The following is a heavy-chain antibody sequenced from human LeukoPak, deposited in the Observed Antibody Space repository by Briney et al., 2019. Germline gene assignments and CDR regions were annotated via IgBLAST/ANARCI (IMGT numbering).Heavy chain of an antibody. V-gene: IGHV1-8*01. CDR3: ARGFGSGWYYYFDY. CDR1: GYTFTSYD. J-gene: IGHJ4*02. D-gene: IGHD6-19*01. CDR2: MNPNSGNT. Sequence: GASVKVSCTASGYTFTSYDINWVRQATGQGLEWMGWMNPNSGNTGYAQKFQGRVTMTRNTSISTAYMELSSLRSEDTAVYYCARGFGSGWYYYFDYWGQGTLVTVSS.